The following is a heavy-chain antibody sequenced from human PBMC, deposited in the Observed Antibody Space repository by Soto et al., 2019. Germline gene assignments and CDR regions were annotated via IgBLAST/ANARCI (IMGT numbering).Heavy chain of an antibody. J-gene: IGHJ4*02. CDR3: ARRRGGFGGGWTTPYFDY. Sequence: QITLKESGPTLLKPTQTLTLTCSFSGFSLNTGGVGVGWIRQPPGKALEWLAVIYWDDDKSWSPSLRDRLSITRDASDDQVVLTVTNMDPVDTATYYCARRRGGFGGGWTTPYFDYWGQGTLVTVSS. CDR1: GFSLNTGGVG. D-gene: IGHD6-19*01. CDR2: IYWDDDK. V-gene: IGHV2-5*02.